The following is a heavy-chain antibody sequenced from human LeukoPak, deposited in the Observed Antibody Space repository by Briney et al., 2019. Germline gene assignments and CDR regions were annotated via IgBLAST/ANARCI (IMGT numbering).Heavy chain of an antibody. D-gene: IGHD5-24*01. CDR2: IIPILGIA. Sequence: SVKVSCKASGGTFSSYAISWVRQAPGQGLEWMGRIIPILGIANYAQKFQGRVTITADKSTSTAYMELSSLRSEDTAVYYCARESYGDGIENWFDPWGQGTLVTVSS. J-gene: IGHJ5*02. CDR3: ARESYGDGIENWFDP. CDR1: GGTFSSYA. V-gene: IGHV1-69*04.